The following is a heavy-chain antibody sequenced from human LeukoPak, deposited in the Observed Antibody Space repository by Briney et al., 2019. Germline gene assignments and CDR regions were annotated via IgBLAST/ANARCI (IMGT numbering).Heavy chain of an antibody. CDR2: GDYSGGT. D-gene: IGHD2-2*01. CDR3: ARRPVAFDI. V-gene: IGHV4-39*07. Sequence: SETLSLTCTVSSDFFSSVTDYWAWIRQPPGKGLEWIASGDYSGGTYYNPSLESRVAISADMSKNQISLKLSSVTAADTAVYYCARRPVAFDIWGQGTMVTVSS. CDR1: SDFFSSVTDY. J-gene: IGHJ3*02.